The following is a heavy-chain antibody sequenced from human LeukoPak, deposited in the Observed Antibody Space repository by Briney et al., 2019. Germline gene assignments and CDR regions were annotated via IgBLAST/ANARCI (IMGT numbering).Heavy chain of an antibody. CDR3: ARGLIGVVNHYYGMDV. CDR1: GYTFTSYY. D-gene: IGHD3-3*01. J-gene: IGHJ6*02. CDR2: INPSGGST. V-gene: IGHV1-46*01. Sequence: ASVKVSCKASGYTFTSYYMHWVRQAPGQGLEWMGIINPSGGSTSYAQKFQGRVTMTRDTSTSTVYMELSSLRSEDTAVYYCARGLIGVVNHYYGMDVWGQGTTVTVSS.